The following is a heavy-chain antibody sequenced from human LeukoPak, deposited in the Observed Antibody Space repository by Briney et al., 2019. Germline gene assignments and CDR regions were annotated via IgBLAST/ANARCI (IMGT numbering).Heavy chain of an antibody. Sequence: PGGSLRLSCAASGFTFSSYWMSWVRQAPGKGLEWVANIKQDGSEKYYVDSVKGRFTISRDNAKNSLYLQMNSLRAEDTAVYYCARQFFPRRGYGMDVWGQGTTVTVSS. CDR2: IKQDGSEK. CDR3: ARQFFPRRGYGMDV. V-gene: IGHV3-7*01. CDR1: GFTFSSYW. J-gene: IGHJ6*02.